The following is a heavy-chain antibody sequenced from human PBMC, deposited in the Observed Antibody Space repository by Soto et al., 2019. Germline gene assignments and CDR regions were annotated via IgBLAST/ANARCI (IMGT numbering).Heavy chain of an antibody. CDR1: GYTFTSYA. CDR2: NNAGNGNT. J-gene: IGHJ5*02. D-gene: IGHD2-15*01. V-gene: IGHV1-3*01. Sequence: QVQLVQSGAEVKKPGASVKVSCKASGYTFTSYAMHWVRQAPGLRLELMGWNNAGNGNTKYSQKFQGRGNMTRETSASTAYMELSSLRSENTAVYYCARGGDCSGCSCYLSWFDRGGQVTLITVSS. CDR3: ARGGDCSGCSCYLSWFDR.